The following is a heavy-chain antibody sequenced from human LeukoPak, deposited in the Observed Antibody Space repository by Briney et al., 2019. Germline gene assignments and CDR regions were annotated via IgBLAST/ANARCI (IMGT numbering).Heavy chain of an antibody. V-gene: IGHV1-2*02. CDR2: INPNSGGT. CDR3: ARGVGSSCWFDP. CDR1: GYTFTSYD. J-gene: IGHJ5*02. Sequence: ASVKVSCKASGYTFTSYDINWVRQAPGQGLEWMGWINPNSGGTNYAQKFRGRVTMTRDTSISTAYMELSRLRSDDTAVYYCARGVGSSCWFDPWGQGTLVTVSS. D-gene: IGHD6-13*01.